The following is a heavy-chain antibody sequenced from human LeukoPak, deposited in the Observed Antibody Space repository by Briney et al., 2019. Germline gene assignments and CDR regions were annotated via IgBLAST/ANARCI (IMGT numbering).Heavy chain of an antibody. Sequence: ASVKVSCKASGYTFTSYDINWVRQATGQGLEWMGRIIPILGIANYAQKFQGRVTITADKSTSTAYMELSSLRSEDTAVYYCATNHYDSSGYYRLDDWGQGTLVTVSS. CDR2: IIPILGIA. CDR3: ATNHYDSSGYYRLDD. V-gene: IGHV1-69*04. D-gene: IGHD3-22*01. CDR1: GYTFTSYD. J-gene: IGHJ4*02.